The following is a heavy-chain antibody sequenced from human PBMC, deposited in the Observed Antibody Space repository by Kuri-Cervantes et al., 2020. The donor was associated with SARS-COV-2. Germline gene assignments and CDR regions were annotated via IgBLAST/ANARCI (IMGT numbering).Heavy chain of an antibody. J-gene: IGHJ4*02. CDR1: GGSFSGYY. CDR3: ARGVGYYYDSSGQGPYFDY. Sequence: SETLSLTCAVYGGSFSGYYWSWIRQPPGKGLEWIGEINHSGSTYYNPSLKSRVTISVDTSKNQFSLKLSSVTAADTAVYYCARGVGYYYDSSGQGPYFDYWGQGTLVTVSS. CDR2: INHSGST. D-gene: IGHD3-22*01. V-gene: IGHV4-34*01.